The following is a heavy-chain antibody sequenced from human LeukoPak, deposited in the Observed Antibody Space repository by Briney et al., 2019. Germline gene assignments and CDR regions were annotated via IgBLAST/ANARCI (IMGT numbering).Heavy chain of an antibody. D-gene: IGHD3-3*01. J-gene: IGHJ5*02. Sequence: SETLSLTCTVSGGSISSYYWSWIRQPPGKGLEWIGYIYYSGSTNYNPSLKSRVTMSVDTSTNQFSLKLSSVTAADTALYYCARVGNPLVTVFAWFDPWGQGTLVTVPS. CDR1: GGSISSYY. CDR3: ARVGNPLVTVFAWFDP. V-gene: IGHV4-59*12. CDR2: IYYSGST.